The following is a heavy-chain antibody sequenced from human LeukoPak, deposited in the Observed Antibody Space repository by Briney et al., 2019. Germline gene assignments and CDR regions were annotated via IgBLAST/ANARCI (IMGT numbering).Heavy chain of an antibody. CDR1: GFTFSSYA. CDR2: ISYDGSNK. V-gene: IGHV3-30-3*01. Sequence: GGSLRLSCAACGFTFSSYAMHWVRQAPGKGLEWVAVISYDGSNKYYADSVKGRFTISRDNSKNTLYLQMNSLRAEDTAVYYCARDAGSSTSSGKYYYYYGMDVWGQGTTVTVSS. CDR3: ARDAGSSTSSGKYYYYYGMDV. D-gene: IGHD2-2*01. J-gene: IGHJ6*02.